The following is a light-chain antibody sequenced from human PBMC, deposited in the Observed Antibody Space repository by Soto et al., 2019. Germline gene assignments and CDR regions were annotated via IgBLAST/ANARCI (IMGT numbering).Light chain of an antibody. CDR1: QSVRNW. CDR2: DAS. CDR3: QQYNSYAST. Sequence: DIQMTQSPSTLSASVGDRVTITCRASQSVRNWLAWYQQNPGKAPKFLIYDASSLESGVPSRFGGSGSGTEFTLTLSSLQSDDFATSYCQQYNSYASTFGQGTKVDIK. J-gene: IGKJ1*01. V-gene: IGKV1-5*01.